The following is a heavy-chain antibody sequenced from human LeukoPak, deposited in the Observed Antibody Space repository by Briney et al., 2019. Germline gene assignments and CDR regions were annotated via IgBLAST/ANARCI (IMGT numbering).Heavy chain of an antibody. Sequence: ASVKVSCKASGYTFTGYYMHWVRQAPGQGLEWMGWINPNSGVTKYAQKFQGRVTMTSDTSIGTAYMELSRLRSDDTAVYYCTRDAGGGDCYSCPNWFDPWGQGTLVTVSS. J-gene: IGHJ5*02. D-gene: IGHD2-21*02. CDR1: GYTFTGYY. V-gene: IGHV1-2*02. CDR2: INPNSGVT. CDR3: TRDAGGGDCYSCPNWFDP.